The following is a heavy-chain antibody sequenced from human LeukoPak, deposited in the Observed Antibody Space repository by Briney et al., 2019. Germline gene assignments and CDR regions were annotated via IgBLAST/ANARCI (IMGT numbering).Heavy chain of an antibody. CDR1: GGTFSSYA. V-gene: IGHV1-24*01. J-gene: IGHJ5*02. Sequence: ASVKVSCKASGGTFSSYAISWVRQAPGKGLEWMGGFDPEDGETIYAQKFQGRVTMTEDTSTDTAYMELSSLRSEDTAVYYCATVGGTTIAVAGTRWFDPWGQGTLVTVSS. CDR2: FDPEDGET. CDR3: ATVGGTTIAVAGTRWFDP. D-gene: IGHD6-19*01.